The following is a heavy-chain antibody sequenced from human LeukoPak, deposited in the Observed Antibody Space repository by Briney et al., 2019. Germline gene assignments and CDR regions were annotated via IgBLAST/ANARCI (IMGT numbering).Heavy chain of an antibody. Sequence: GGSLRLSCAASGFTFSSYAMSWVRQAPGKGLEWVSAISGSGGSTYYADSVKGRFTISRDNSKNTLYLQMNSLRAEDTAVYYCAKGSGTRWLRRGHFDYWGQGTLVTVSS. CDR3: AKGSGTRWLRRGHFDY. V-gene: IGHV3-23*01. CDR2: ISGSGGST. CDR1: GFTFSSYA. J-gene: IGHJ4*02. D-gene: IGHD5-12*01.